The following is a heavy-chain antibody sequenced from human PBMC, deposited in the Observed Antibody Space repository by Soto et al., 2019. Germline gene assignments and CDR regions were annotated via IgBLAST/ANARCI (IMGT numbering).Heavy chain of an antibody. CDR1: GYSFTSYW. V-gene: IGHV5-51*01. CDR2: IYPGDSDT. CDR3: ARPPYSASYYYFDQ. Sequence: GESLKISCRASGYSFTSYWIGWVRQMPGKGLEWMGIIYPGDSDTIYSPSFQGQVTISADKSISTAYLQWNSLKASDTAMYYCARPPYSASYYYFDQWGQGTPVTVSS. D-gene: IGHD1-26*01. J-gene: IGHJ4*02.